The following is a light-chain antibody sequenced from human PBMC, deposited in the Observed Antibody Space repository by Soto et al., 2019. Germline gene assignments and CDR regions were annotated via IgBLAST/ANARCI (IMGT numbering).Light chain of an antibody. Sequence: QSVLTQPPSVSAAPGQTVTISCSGSHSNIGNNFVSWYQHLPGTAPKLLIYDNNNRPSGILDRLSGSKSGTSATLGITGLHTGDEAEYYCGTWDYSLTAVVFGGGTKLTVL. CDR3: GTWDYSLTAVV. J-gene: IGLJ2*01. CDR1: HSNIGNNF. CDR2: DNN. V-gene: IGLV1-51*01.